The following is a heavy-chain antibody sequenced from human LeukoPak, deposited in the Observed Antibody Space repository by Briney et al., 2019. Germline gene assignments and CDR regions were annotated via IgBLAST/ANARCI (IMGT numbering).Heavy chain of an antibody. CDR1: GGSFSGYY. CDR3: ARETFVHQLGPLAIFGVVIKLKYYMDV. J-gene: IGHJ6*03. CDR2: MNHSGST. Sequence: SETLSLTCAVYGGSFSGYYWSWIRQPPGRGLEWIGEMNHSGSTNYNPSLKSRVTISVDTSKNQFSLKLSSVTAADTAVYYCARETFVHQLGPLAIFGVVIKLKYYMDVTGKGTTVTVS. D-gene: IGHD3-3*01. V-gene: IGHV4-34*01.